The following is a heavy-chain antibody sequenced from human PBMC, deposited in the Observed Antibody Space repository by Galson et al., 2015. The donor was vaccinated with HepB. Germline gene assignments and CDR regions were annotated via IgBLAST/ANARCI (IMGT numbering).Heavy chain of an antibody. Sequence: SLRLSCAASGFTFSSYAMSWVRQAPGKGLEWVATISGSGGSTYYADSVKGRFTISRDNSKNTLYLQMNSLRAEDTAVYYCAKDPSGRITIFGVPISGDYWGQGTLVTVSS. CDR2: ISGSGGST. CDR3: AKDPSGRITIFGVPISGDY. CDR1: GFTFSSYA. D-gene: IGHD3-3*01. V-gene: IGHV3-23*01. J-gene: IGHJ4*02.